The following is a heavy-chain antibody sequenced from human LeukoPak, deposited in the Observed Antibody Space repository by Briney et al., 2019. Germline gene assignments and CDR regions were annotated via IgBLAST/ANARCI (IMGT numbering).Heavy chain of an antibody. Sequence: ASVKVSCKVSGYTLTELSMHWVRQAPGKGLEWMGGFDPEDGETIYAQKFQGRVTMTEDTSTDTAYMELSSLRSEDTAVYYCATDGYYSDSSGTIKGDYYYYSMDVWAKGTTVTVSS. CDR2: FDPEDGET. D-gene: IGHD3-22*01. J-gene: IGHJ6*03. V-gene: IGHV1-24*01. CDR1: GYTLTELS. CDR3: ATDGYYSDSSGTIKGDYYYYSMDV.